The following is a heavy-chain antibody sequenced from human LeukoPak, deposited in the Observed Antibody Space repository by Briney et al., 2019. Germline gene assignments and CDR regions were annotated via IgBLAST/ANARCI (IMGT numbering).Heavy chain of an antibody. CDR3: ARDLGRGNTPFDY. Sequence: GGLARLSCAASGFTFSSFGMHWVRQAPVRGLEWVAVIWDDGSKKYYADSVKARFTISRDNTKNTVYLQMDSLRAEDTALYYCARDLGRGNTPFDYWGQGTLLTVSS. J-gene: IGHJ4*02. V-gene: IGHV3-33*01. CDR1: GFTFSSFG. CDR2: IWDDGSKK. D-gene: IGHD3-16*01.